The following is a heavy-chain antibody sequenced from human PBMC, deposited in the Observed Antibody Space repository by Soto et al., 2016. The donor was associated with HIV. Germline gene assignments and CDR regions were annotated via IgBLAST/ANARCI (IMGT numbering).Heavy chain of an antibody. D-gene: IGHD1-1*01. Sequence: EEQLLESGGGLVQPGGSLRLSCAASEFTFSTYAMIWVRQAPGKGPEWVSKISGTGGTTDYADSVKGRFIISRDNSKNTLSLQMNSLRAEDTAVYYCARRYNYYYMDVWGKRD. V-gene: IGHV3-23*01. CDR1: EFTFSTYA. J-gene: IGHJ6*03. CDR3: ARRYNYYYMDV. CDR2: ISGTGGTT.